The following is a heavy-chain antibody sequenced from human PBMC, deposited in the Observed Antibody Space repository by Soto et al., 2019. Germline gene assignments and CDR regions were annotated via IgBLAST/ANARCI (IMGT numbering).Heavy chain of an antibody. Sequence: EVQLVESGGGLVQPGGSLRLSCAASGFTFSSYWMSWVRQAPGKGLEWVANIKQDGSEKYYVDSVKGRFTISRDNAKNSLYLQMDSVRADDTAVYYCARDQARGGLRQYYYGMDVWGQGTTVTVSS. CDR3: ARDQARGGLRQYYYGMDV. D-gene: IGHD3-16*01. CDR2: IKQDGSEK. J-gene: IGHJ6*02. CDR1: GFTFSSYW. V-gene: IGHV3-7*03.